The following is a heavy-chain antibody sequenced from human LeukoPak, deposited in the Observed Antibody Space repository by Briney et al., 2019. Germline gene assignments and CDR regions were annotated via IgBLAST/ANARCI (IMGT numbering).Heavy chain of an antibody. CDR3: AREVVGGYGSGANFDY. V-gene: IGHV1-2*02. Sequence: ASVKVSCKASGYTFTGYYMHWVRQAPGQGLEWMGWINPNSGGTNYAQKFQGRVTMTRDTSISTAYMELSRLRSDDTAVYYCAREVVGGYGSGANFDYWGQGTLVTVSS. CDR2: INPNSGGT. CDR1: GYTFTGYY. J-gene: IGHJ4*02. D-gene: IGHD3-10*01.